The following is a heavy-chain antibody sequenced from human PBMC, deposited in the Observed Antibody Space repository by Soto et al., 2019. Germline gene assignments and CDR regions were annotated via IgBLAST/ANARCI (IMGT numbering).Heavy chain of an antibody. CDR3: ARDRGDNWKRGYYYYYYGMDV. V-gene: IGHV3-30-3*01. CDR1: GFTFSSYA. D-gene: IGHD1-1*01. CDR2: ISYDGSNK. J-gene: IGHJ6*02. Sequence: GGSLRLSCAASGFTFSSYAMHWVRQAPGKGLEWVAVISYDGSNKYYADSVKGRFTISRDNSKNTLYLQMNSLRAEDTAVYYCARDRGDNWKRGYYYYYYGMDVWGQGTTVTVSS.